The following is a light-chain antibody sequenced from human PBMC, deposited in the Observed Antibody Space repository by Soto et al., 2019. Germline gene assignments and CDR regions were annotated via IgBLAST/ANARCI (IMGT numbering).Light chain of an antibody. J-gene: IGKJ1*01. CDR1: DNIGPW. CDR2: KAS. CDR3: QQYYSYPGT. Sequence: DIKITQSPSRLSACIGDRVAITCRASDNIGPWVAWYQQKPGKVPKLLIYKASTLETGAPSRFAGSGSGTDFTLTISCLQSEDFAHYYCQQYYSYPGTFGQGTQGAYQ. V-gene: IGKV1-5*03.